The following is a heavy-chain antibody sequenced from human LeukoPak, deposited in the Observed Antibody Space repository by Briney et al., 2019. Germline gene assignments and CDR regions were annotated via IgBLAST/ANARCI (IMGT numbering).Heavy chain of an antibody. D-gene: IGHD2-2*01. V-gene: IGHV3-21*01. CDR1: GFTFSSYS. J-gene: IGHJ4*02. CDR3: ARCSSTSCSLGY. Sequence: GGSLRLSCAASGFTFSSYSMNWVRQAPGKGLEWVSSISSSSSYIYYADSVKGRFTISRDNAKNSLYLQMNSLRAEDTAVYYCARCSSTSCSLGYWGQGTLVTVSS. CDR2: ISSSSSYI.